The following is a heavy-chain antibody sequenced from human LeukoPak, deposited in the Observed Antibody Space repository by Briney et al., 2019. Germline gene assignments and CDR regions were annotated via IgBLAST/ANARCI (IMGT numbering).Heavy chain of an antibody. CDR3: ARRGAEAGTFHY. CDR1: GGSISSYC. J-gene: IGHJ4*02. Sequence: SETLSLTCTVSGGSISSYCWSWIRQPPGKGLEWIGYIYYTSTNYHPSLKGRVTISVDTSKNQFSLKLSSVTAADTAVDYCARRGAEAGTFHYWGQGTLVTVSS. V-gene: IGHV4-59*08. CDR2: IYYTST. D-gene: IGHD6-19*01.